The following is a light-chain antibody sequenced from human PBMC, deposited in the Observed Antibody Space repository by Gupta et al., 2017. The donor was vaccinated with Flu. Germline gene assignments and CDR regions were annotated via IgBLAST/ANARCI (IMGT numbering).Light chain of an antibody. V-gene: IGLV3-21*02. CDR2: DDS. CDR1: DVASYG. Sequence: SYVLPQPPSVSVAPGQTARITCGGNDVASYGVHWYQQKPGQAPVLVVYDDSGRPSGIPERFSGSTSGNTANLTISRVEAGDEADYYCQVWDSSNDLYVFGTVTKVTVL. J-gene: IGLJ1*01. CDR3: QVWDSSNDLYV.